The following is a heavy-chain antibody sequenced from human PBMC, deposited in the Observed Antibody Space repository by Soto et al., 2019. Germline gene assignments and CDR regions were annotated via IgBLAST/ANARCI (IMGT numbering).Heavy chain of an antibody. V-gene: IGHV4-31*03. CDR1: GGSISSGGYY. D-gene: IGHD3-9*01. J-gene: IGHJ3*02. CDR3: ARDSLGGYDILTDWAFDI. CDR2: IYYSGST. Sequence: SETLSLTCTVSGGSISSGGYYWSWIRQHPGKGLEWIGYIYYSGSTYYNPSLKSRVTISVDTSKNQFSLKLSSVTAADTAVYYCARDSLGGYDILTDWAFDIWGQGTMVTVSS.